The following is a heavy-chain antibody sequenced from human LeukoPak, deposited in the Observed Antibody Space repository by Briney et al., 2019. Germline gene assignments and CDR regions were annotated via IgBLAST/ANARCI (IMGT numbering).Heavy chain of an antibody. CDR1: GYTFTDYR. D-gene: IGHD2-21*01. Sequence: GASVKVSCKASGYTFTDYRMHWVRQAPRQGFEWVGCYHAQSGDTKYAQNLQGRVTMTRDTSIRTAYMDLSSLRSDDTPMYYCPRELQCDDFTKINCYQPMVDPWGQETLVTVS. CDR2: YHAQSGDT. V-gene: IGHV1-2*02. CDR3: PRELQCDDFTKINCYQPMVDP. J-gene: IGHJ5*02.